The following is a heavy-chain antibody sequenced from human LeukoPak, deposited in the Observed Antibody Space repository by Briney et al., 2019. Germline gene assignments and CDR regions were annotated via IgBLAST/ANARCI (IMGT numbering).Heavy chain of an antibody. J-gene: IGHJ4*02. CDR3: AKVRRVLVLAHYFDY. CDR1: GFTFSSYG. D-gene: IGHD6-6*01. V-gene: IGHV3-30*18. Sequence: PGRSLRLSCAASGFTFSSYGMHWVRQAPGKGLEWVAVISYDGSNKYYADSVKGRFTISRDNSKNTLYLQMNSLRAEDTAVYYCAKVRRVLVLAHYFDYWGQGTLVTVSS. CDR2: ISYDGSNK.